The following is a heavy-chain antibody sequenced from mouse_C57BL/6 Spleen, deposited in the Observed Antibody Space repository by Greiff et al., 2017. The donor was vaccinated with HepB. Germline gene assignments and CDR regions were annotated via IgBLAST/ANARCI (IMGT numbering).Heavy chain of an antibody. J-gene: IGHJ1*03. V-gene: IGHV7-3*01. CDR2: IRNKANGYTT. CDR3: ARTGTGFHWYFDV. CDR1: GFTFTDYY. D-gene: IGHD4-1*01. Sequence: EVKLMESGGGLVQPGGSLSLSCVASGFTFTDYYMSWVRQPPGKALEWLGFIRNKANGYTTEYSASVKGRFTISRDNSQSILYLQMNALRAEDSATYYCARTGTGFHWYFDVWGTGTTVTVSS.